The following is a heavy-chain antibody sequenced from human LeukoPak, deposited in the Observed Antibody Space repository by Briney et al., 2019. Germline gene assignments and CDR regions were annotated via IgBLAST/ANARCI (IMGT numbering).Heavy chain of an antibody. CDR1: GFTFSSYG. D-gene: IGHD3-10*01. Sequence: PGRSLRLSCAASGFTFSSYGMHWVRQAPGKGLEWVAAISYDGSNKYYADSVKGRFTISRDNSKNTLYLQMHSLRAEDTAVYYCAKDTRGYYYGMDVWGQGTTVTVSS. CDR2: ISYDGSNK. CDR3: AKDTRGYYYGMDV. J-gene: IGHJ6*02. V-gene: IGHV3-30*18.